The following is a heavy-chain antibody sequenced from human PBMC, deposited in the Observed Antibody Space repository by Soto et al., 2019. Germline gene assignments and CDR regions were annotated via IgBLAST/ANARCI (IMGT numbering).Heavy chain of an antibody. Sequence: PGESLKISCKGSGYSFTSYWISWVHQMPGKGLEWMGRIDPSDSYTNYSPSFQGHVTISADKSISTAYLQWSSLKASDTAMYYCARHYSPMFYYYYGMDVWGQGTTVTVSS. CDR3: ARHYSPMFYYYYGMDV. V-gene: IGHV5-10-1*01. J-gene: IGHJ6*02. CDR2: IDPSDSYT. CDR1: GYSFTSYW. D-gene: IGHD4-4*01.